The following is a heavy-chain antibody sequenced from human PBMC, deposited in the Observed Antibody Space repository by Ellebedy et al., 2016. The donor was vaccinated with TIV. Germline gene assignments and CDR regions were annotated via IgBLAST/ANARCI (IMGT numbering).Heavy chain of an antibody. CDR3: AKLLWFGEDTFDI. Sequence: GESLKISCAASGFTFSSYAMSWVRQAPGKGLEWVSAISGSGGITYYADSVKGRFTISRDNSKNTLYLQMNSLRAEDTAVYYCAKLLWFGEDTFDIWGQGTMVTVSS. CDR1: GFTFSSYA. V-gene: IGHV3-23*01. CDR2: ISGSGGIT. D-gene: IGHD3-10*01. J-gene: IGHJ3*02.